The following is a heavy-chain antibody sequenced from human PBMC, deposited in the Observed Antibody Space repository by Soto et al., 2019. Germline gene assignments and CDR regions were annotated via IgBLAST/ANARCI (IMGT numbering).Heavy chain of an antibody. CDR2: LIPIFGTA. CDR3: AAQYCSGGSCYYYYYGMDV. J-gene: IGHJ6*02. Sequence: QVQLVQSGAEVKKPGSSVKVSCKASVGTFSSYAISWVRQSPGQGLEWMGGLIPIFGTANYAQKFQGRVTITADESTSTAYMELSSLRSEDTAVYYCAAQYCSGGSCYYYYYGMDVWGQGTTVTVSS. D-gene: IGHD2-15*01. V-gene: IGHV1-69*01. CDR1: VGTFSSYA.